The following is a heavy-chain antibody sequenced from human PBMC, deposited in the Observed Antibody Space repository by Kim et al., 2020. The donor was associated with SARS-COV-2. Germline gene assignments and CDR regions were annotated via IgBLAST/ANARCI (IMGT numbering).Heavy chain of an antibody. V-gene: IGHV3-48*02. CDR2: SSTR. J-gene: IGHJ4*02. D-gene: IGHD3-16*01. CDR3: AKTFGDY. Sequence: SSTRYYADPVKGRFTSPRDNAKNSLYLHMNSLRDEDTAVYYCAKTFGDYWGQGTLVTVSS.